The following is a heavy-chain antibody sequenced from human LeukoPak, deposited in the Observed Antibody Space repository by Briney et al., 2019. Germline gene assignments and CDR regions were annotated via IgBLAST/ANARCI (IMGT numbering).Heavy chain of an antibody. Sequence: SVKVSCKASGGTFSSYAISWVRQAPGQGLEWMGGIIPILGTANYAQKFQGRVTITADESTSTAYMGLSSLRSEDTAVYYCARGRDSGWYDWFDPWGQGTLVTVSS. CDR1: GGTFSSYA. CDR3: ARGRDSGWYDWFDP. D-gene: IGHD6-19*01. CDR2: IIPILGTA. J-gene: IGHJ5*02. V-gene: IGHV1-69*01.